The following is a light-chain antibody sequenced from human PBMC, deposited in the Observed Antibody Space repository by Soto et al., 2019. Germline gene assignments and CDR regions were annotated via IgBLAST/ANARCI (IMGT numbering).Light chain of an antibody. Sequence: DIQMTQSPSTLSASVGDRVTITCRASQSISSWLAWYQQKPGKAPKLLIYDASSLESGVPSRFSGSGSGTEFSLTISSLQPDEFATYYCQRYNSFPLTFGGGTKVEIK. CDR3: QRYNSFPLT. CDR2: DAS. J-gene: IGKJ4*01. V-gene: IGKV1-5*01. CDR1: QSISSW.